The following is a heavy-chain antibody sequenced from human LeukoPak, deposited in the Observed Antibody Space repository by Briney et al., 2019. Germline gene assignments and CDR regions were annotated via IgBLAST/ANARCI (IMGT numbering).Heavy chain of an antibody. CDR3: ARDEFDRDFDI. D-gene: IGHD3-10*01. V-gene: IGHV4-4*07. CDR2: IYYSGST. J-gene: IGHJ3*02. CDR1: GGSISSYY. Sequence: SETLSLTCTVSGGSISSYYWSWIRQPAGKGLEWIGSIYYSGSTYYNPSLKSRVTISVDTSKNQFSLKLSSVTAADTAVYYCARDEFDRDFDIWGQGTMVTVSS.